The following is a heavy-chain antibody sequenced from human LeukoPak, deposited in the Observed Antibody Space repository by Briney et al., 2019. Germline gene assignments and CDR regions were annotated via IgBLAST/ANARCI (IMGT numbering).Heavy chain of an antibody. D-gene: IGHD1-14*01. J-gene: IGHJ4*02. CDR3: AREVGTRGHFDY. Sequence: GASVKVSCKASGYIFTSFYMHWVRQAPGQGLEWMGIINPSGGNTGYAQKFQGRVTMTRDTSTSTVYMELSSLRSEDTAVYYCAREVGTRGHFDYWGRGTPVTVSS. CDR1: GYIFTSFY. V-gene: IGHV1-46*01. CDR2: INPSGGNT.